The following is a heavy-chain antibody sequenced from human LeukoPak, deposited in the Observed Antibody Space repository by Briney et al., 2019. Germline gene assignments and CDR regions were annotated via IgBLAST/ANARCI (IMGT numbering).Heavy chain of an antibody. CDR2: ISWNSGSI. V-gene: IGHV3-9*01. Sequence: GGSLRLSCVASGFIFTNFAMSWVRQAPGKGLEWVSGISWNSGSIGYADSVKGRFTISRDNAKNSLYLQMNSLRAEDTALYYCAKDRSKIAVAGTFDYWGQGTLVTVSS. J-gene: IGHJ4*02. CDR1: GFIFTNFA. D-gene: IGHD6-19*01. CDR3: AKDRSKIAVAGTFDY.